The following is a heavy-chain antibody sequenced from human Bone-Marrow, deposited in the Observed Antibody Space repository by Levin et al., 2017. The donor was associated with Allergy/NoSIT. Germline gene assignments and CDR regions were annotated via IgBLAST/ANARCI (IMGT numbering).Heavy chain of an antibody. CDR1: GFTSSSYA. Sequence: GGSLRLSCVASGFTSSSYAMTWVRQAPGKGLEWVSTISGGGSSTYYAGSVKGRFTISRDNSKNTLFLQMDSLRAEDTAGKDWSTGVNPLNPAASHGVDVWGQGTTVTVSS. V-gene: IGHV3-23*01. J-gene: IGHJ6*02. CDR3: STGVNPLNPAASHGVDV. CDR2: ISGGGSST. D-gene: IGHD6-25*01.